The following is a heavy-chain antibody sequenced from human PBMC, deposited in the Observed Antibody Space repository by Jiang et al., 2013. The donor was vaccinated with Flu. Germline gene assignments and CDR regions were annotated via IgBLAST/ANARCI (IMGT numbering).Heavy chain of an antibody. CDR2: INHSGST. D-gene: IGHD3-22*01. CDR3: ARGRPDYYDSSGYYHVFDY. J-gene: IGHJ4*02. V-gene: IGHV4-34*01. CDR1: GGSFSGYY. Sequence: GSGLVKPSETLSLTCAVYGGSFSGYYWSWIRQPPGKGLEWIGEINHSGSTNYNPSLKSRVTISVDTSKNQFSLKLSSVTAADTAVYYCARGRPDYYDSSGYYHVFDYWGQGTLVTVSS.